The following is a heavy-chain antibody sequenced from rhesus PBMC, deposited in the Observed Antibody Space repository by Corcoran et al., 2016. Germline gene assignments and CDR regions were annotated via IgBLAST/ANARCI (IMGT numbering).Heavy chain of an antibody. CDR1: GFTFSSYG. Sequence: EVQLVETGGGLVQPGGSLRLSCAASGFTFSSYGMSWVPQAPGEGLEWVSGISYTGGSTYYADSVKGRFTISRDNSKNTLSLQMNSLRAEDTAVYYCAKTSWNDGVQFDYWGQGVLVTVSS. D-gene: IGHD1-14*01. J-gene: IGHJ4*01. V-gene: IGHV3S5*01. CDR2: ISYTGGST. CDR3: AKTSWNDGVQFDY.